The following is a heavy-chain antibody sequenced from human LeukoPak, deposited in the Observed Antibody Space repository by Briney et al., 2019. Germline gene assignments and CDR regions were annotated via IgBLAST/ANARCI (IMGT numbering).Heavy chain of an antibody. J-gene: IGHJ5*02. V-gene: IGHV4-39*01. D-gene: IGHD3-10*01. CDR1: GGSISSSSYY. CDR3: ARGIRGVMGNWFDP. Sequence: SETLSLTCTVSGGSISSSSYYWGWIRQPPGKGLEWIGSIYYSGSTYYNPSLKRRVTMSVDTSKNQFSLKLSSVTAADTAVYYCARGIRGVMGNWFDPWGQGTLVTVSS. CDR2: IYYSGST.